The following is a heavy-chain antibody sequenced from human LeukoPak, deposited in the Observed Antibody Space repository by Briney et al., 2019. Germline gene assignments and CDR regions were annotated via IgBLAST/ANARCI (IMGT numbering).Heavy chain of an antibody. CDR2: IYPGDSDT. CDR1: GYSFTSYW. D-gene: IGHD2-21*02. V-gene: IGHV5-51*03. J-gene: IGHJ4*02. CDR3: ARRPPSTYCGGDCFFDY. Sequence: GESLKISCKGSGYSFTSYWIGWVRQMPGKGLEWMGIIYPGDSDTRYSPSFQGQVTISADKSVSTAYLQWSSLKASDTAMYYCARRPPSTYCGGDCFFDYWGQGTLVTVSS.